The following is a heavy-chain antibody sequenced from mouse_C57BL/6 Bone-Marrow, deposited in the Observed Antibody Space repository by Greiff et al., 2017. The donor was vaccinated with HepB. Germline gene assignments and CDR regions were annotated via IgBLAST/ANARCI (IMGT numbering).Heavy chain of an antibody. CDR2: IYIGNGYT. J-gene: IGHJ3*01. CDR3: ARWEIYYYGSSAAWFAY. CDR1: GYTFTSYG. D-gene: IGHD1-1*01. V-gene: IGHV1-58*01. Sequence: EVKLMESGAELVRPGSSVKMSCKTSGYTFTSYGINWVKQRPGQGLEWIGYIYIGNGYTEYNEKFKGKATLTSDKSSSTAYMQLSSLTSEDSAIYFCARWEIYYYGSSAAWFAYWGQGTLVTVSA.